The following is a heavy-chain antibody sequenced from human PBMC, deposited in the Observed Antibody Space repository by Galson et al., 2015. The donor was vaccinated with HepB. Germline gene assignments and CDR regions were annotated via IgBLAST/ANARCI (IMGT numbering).Heavy chain of an antibody. CDR1: GFSFSNYA. D-gene: IGHD6-19*01. V-gene: IGHV3-23*01. Sequence: SLRLSCAASGFSFSNYAMCWVRQAPGKGLEWVSAISFSGISTYYADSVKGRFTISRDTSKNTLYLQMNSLRAEDTAVYYCVQRRATVTGRGFDYWGRGTLVTVSS. CDR3: VQRRATVTGRGFDY. CDR2: ISFSGIST. J-gene: IGHJ4*02.